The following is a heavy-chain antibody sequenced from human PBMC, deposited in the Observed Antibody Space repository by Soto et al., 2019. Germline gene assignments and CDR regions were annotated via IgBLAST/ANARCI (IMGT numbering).Heavy chain of an antibody. Sequence: GSLRLSCAASGFTFSSYAMSWVRQAPGKGLEWVSAISGSGGSTYYADSVKGRFTISRDNSKNTLYLQMNSLRAEDTAVYYCANLYSSGWYFDYWGQGTLVTVSS. V-gene: IGHV3-23*01. CDR3: ANLYSSGWYFDY. CDR2: ISGSGGST. CDR1: GFTFSSYA. D-gene: IGHD6-19*01. J-gene: IGHJ4*02.